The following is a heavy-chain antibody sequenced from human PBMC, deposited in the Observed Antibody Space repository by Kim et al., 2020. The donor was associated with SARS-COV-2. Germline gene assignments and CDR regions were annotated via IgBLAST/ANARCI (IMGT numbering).Heavy chain of an antibody. D-gene: IGHD2-2*01. J-gene: IGHJ6*03. CDR3: ARDQSSKYRLLFVSYYYYYMEV. CDR1: GFTFSSYW. Sequence: GGSLRLSCAASGFTFSSYWMSWVRQAPGKGLEWVANIKQDGSEKYYVDSVKGRFTISRDNAKNSLYLQMNSLRAEDTAVYYCARDQSSKYRLLFVSYYYYYMEVWGKGTTVTVSS. V-gene: IGHV3-7*01. CDR2: IKQDGSEK.